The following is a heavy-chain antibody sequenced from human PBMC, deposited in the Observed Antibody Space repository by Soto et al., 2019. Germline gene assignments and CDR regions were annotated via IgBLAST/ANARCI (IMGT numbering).Heavy chain of an antibody. CDR3: ASQTASYYGSGTYYLPFDY. CDR2: IYYSGST. Sequence: QVHLQDSGPGLVKPSETLSLTCTVSGGSISSYYWSWIRQPPGKGLEWIANIYYSGSTNYNPSLKSRVTISVDTSKNQFSLKLSSVTAADTAVYYCASQTASYYGSGTYYLPFDYWGQGTLVTVSS. V-gene: IGHV4-59*01. D-gene: IGHD3-10*01. J-gene: IGHJ4*02. CDR1: GGSISSYY.